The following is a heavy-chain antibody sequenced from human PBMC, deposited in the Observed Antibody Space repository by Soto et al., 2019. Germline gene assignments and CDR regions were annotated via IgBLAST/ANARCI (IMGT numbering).Heavy chain of an antibody. CDR2: IWYDGSNK. V-gene: IGHV3-33*01. J-gene: IGHJ4*02. Sequence: GGSLRLSCAASGFTFSSYGMHWVRQAPGKGLEWVAVIWYDGSNKYYADSVKGRFTISRDNSKNTLYLQMNSLRAEDTAVYYCARDGRYSSSWYAFDYWGQGTLVTVSS. D-gene: IGHD6-13*01. CDR3: ARDGRYSSSWYAFDY. CDR1: GFTFSSYG.